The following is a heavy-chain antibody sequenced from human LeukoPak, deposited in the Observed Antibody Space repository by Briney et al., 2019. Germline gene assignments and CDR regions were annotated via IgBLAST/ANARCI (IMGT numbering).Heavy chain of an antibody. CDR3: ARTAYCSSTSCQWGDYFDY. Sequence: GSRRLSCAASGFTFSDYYMSWIRQPPGKGLEWNGEINHSGSTNYNPSLKSRVTISVDTSKNQFSLKLSSVTAADTAVYYCARTAYCSSTSCQWGDYFDYWGQGTLVTVSS. CDR1: GFTFSDYY. CDR2: INHSGST. J-gene: IGHJ4*02. V-gene: IGHV4-34*01. D-gene: IGHD2-2*01.